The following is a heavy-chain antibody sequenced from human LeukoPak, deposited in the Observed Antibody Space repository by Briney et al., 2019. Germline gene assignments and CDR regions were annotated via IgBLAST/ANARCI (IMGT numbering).Heavy chain of an antibody. Sequence: ASVKVSCKASGYTFSNYAMNWVRQAPGQGLEWMGWIHPSTGNPTYAQGFTGRFVFSLDTSVSTTYLQISSLKAEDTAVYYCARAFQSLGGLSLPAYWGQGTLVTVSS. D-gene: IGHD3-16*02. J-gene: IGHJ4*02. CDR2: IHPSTGNP. V-gene: IGHV7-4-1*02. CDR1: GYTFSNYA. CDR3: ARAFQSLGGLSLPAY.